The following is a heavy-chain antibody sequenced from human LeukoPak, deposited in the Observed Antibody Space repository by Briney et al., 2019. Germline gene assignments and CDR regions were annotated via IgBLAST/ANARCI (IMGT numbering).Heavy chain of an antibody. J-gene: IGHJ4*02. CDR3: AKDRAFQAAGVTDY. CDR1: GFSFSSHG. V-gene: IGHV3-30*18. D-gene: IGHD3-10*01. Sequence: GGSLRPSCAASGFSFSSHGMHWVRQAPGKGLEWVAVISDDGSKKLYGESVRGRFTISRDNSENTLYLQMNSLRSEDTAVYYCAKDRAFQAAGVTDYWGQGTLVTVSS. CDR2: ISDDGSKK.